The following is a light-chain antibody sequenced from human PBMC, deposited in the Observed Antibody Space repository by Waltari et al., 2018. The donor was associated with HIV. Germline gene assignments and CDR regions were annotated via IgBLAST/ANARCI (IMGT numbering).Light chain of an antibody. Sequence: SVLTQPPSASGTPGQRVTISCSGSSSNIGSNTVTWYQQLPGTAPKLLIYSNNQRPSGVPDRFSGSKSGTSASLAISGLQSEDEADYYCAAWDDSLNGGGVFGGGTKLTVL. CDR3: AAWDDSLNGGGV. CDR2: SNN. V-gene: IGLV1-44*01. CDR1: SSNIGSNT. J-gene: IGLJ3*02.